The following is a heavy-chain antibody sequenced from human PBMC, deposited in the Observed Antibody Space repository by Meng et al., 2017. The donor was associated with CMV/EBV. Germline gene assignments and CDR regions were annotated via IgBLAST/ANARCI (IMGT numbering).Heavy chain of an antibody. J-gene: IGHJ3*02. V-gene: IGHV4-31*03. CDR2: IYYSGST. Sequence: SETLSLTCTVSGGSISSGGYYWSWIRQHPGKGLEWIGYIYYSGSTYYNPSLKSRVTISVDTSKNQFSLKLSSVTAADTAVYYCARDQPRRTLREGAFDIWGQGTMVTVSS. CDR1: GGSISSGGYY. D-gene: IGHD1-26*01. CDR3: ARDQPRRTLREGAFDI.